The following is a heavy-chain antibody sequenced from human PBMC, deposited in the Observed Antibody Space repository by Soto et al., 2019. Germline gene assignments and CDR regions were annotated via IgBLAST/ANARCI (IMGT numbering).Heavy chain of an antibody. CDR2: IIPILGIA. Sequence: SVKVSCKASGGTFSIYTISWVLQASGQGLEWMGRIIPILGIANYAQKFQGRVTITADKSTSTAYMELSSLRSEDTAVYYCARDKYGSEHYYYYGMDVWG. D-gene: IGHD3-10*01. J-gene: IGHJ6*02. CDR1: GGTFSIYT. CDR3: ARDKYGSEHYYYYGMDV. V-gene: IGHV1-69*04.